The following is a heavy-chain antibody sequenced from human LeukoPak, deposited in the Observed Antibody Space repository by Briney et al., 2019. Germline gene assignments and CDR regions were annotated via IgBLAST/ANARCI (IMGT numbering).Heavy chain of an antibody. J-gene: IGHJ5*02. D-gene: IGHD2-2*02. CDR1: GGTFSSYA. CDR2: IIPIFGTA. Sequence: SVKVSCKASGGTFSSYAISWVRQAPGQGLEWMGGIIPIFGTANYAQKFQGRVTITADKSTSTAYMELSSLRSEDTAVYYCASGGGCSSTSCHMDEVVDWFDPWGQGTLVTVSS. V-gene: IGHV1-69*06. CDR3: ASGGGCSSTSCHMDEVVDWFDP.